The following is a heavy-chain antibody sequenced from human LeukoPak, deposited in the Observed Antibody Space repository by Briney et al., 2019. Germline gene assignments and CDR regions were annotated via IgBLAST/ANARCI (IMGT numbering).Heavy chain of an antibody. D-gene: IGHD3-3*01. V-gene: IGHV3-7*01. Sequence: PGGSLRLSCAASGFTFSSYWMSWVRQAPGKGLEWVANIKQDGSEKYYVDSVKGRFTISRDNAKNSLYLQMNSLGDEDTAVYYCGRDEDDFGYYYMDVWGKGTTVTVSS. J-gene: IGHJ6*03. CDR1: GFTFSSYW. CDR3: GRDEDDFGYYYMDV. CDR2: IKQDGSEK.